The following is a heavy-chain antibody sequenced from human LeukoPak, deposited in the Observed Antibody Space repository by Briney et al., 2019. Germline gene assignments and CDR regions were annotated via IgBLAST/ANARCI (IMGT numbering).Heavy chain of an antibody. CDR3: AKRFHTSSWYAAFDY. CDR2: IGSDNKP. J-gene: IGHJ4*02. Sequence: PGGSLRLSCEASGFTFSAYAMTWVRQAPGKGLEWVSSIGSDNKPHYSESVKGRFTISRDNSKNTLYLQMNSLRADDTAVYYCAKRFHTSSWYAAFDYWGQGTLVTVSS. V-gene: IGHV3-23*05. CDR1: GFTFSAYA. D-gene: IGHD6-19*01.